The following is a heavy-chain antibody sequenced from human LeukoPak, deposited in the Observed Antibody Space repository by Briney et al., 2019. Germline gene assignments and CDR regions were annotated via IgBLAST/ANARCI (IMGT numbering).Heavy chain of an antibody. Sequence: GGSLRLSCAASGFTFSSYSINWIRQAPGKGLEWVSCVSSTSSFIYYADSVKGRFTISRDNAKNSLYLQMNSLRAEDTAVYYCAKTQSMGRIVVVPALIAPFDYWGQGTLVTVSS. D-gene: IGHD2-2*01. CDR1: GFTFSSYS. CDR2: VSSTSSFI. J-gene: IGHJ4*02. CDR3: AKTQSMGRIVVVPALIAPFDY. V-gene: IGHV3-21*04.